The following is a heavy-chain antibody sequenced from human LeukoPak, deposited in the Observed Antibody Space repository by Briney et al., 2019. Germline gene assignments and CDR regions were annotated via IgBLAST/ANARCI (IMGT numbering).Heavy chain of an antibody. D-gene: IGHD3-10*01. CDR3: AKDETNYYGSGSYFDY. J-gene: IGHJ4*02. CDR2: INPNSGGT. Sequence: ASVKVSCKASGYPFTGYYIHWVRQAPGQGLEWMGWINPNSGGTNYPQKFQGRVTMTRDTSISTAYMELSRLRSDDTAVYYCAKDETNYYGSGSYFDYWGQGTLVTVSS. V-gene: IGHV1-2*02. CDR1: GYPFTGYY.